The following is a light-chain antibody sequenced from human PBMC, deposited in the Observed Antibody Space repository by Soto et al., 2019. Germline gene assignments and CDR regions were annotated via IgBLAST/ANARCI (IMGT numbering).Light chain of an antibody. CDR1: QSVSSSY. CDR2: VAS. V-gene: IGKV3-20*01. J-gene: IGKJ1*01. Sequence: EIALTQSPGTLSLSPGERATLSCTASQSVSSSYLAWYQQKPGQAPRLLIHVASRRAIGIPDRFSGSGSGTDFTLTISRLEPEDFAVYYCQDYGSSAWTFGQGTKVDIK. CDR3: QDYGSSAWT.